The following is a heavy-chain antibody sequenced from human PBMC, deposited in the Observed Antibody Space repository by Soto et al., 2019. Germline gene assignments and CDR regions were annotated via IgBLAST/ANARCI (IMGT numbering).Heavy chain of an antibody. CDR1: GFTFSDFA. J-gene: IGHJ4*02. CDR3: AKMEGMDPWAYSFDY. V-gene: IGHV3-23*01. D-gene: IGHD2-2*03. CDR2: IYGGGNGP. Sequence: VQVLESGGGLVQPGGSLRLSCAATGFTFSDFAMSWVRQAPGKGLEWVSRIYGGGNGPHYADSVKGPVTISRDNSKNTLYLQMNSLRAEDTAVYYCAKMEGMDPWAYSFDYWGQGTLVTVSS.